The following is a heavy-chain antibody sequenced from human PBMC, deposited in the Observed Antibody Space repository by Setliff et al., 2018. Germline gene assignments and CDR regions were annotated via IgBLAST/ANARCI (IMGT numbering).Heavy chain of an antibody. CDR1: GGFISNGSYY. D-gene: IGHD1-1*01. J-gene: IGHJ6*03. CDR2: IYVGGSA. V-gene: IGHV4-61*02. CDR3: ARANKKLDYYYYYYMDV. Sequence: ASETLSLTCTVSGGFISNGSYYWTWIRQPAGEGLEWIGRIYVGGSANYNPSLKSRVTISVDTSKNQFSLKLSSVTAADTAVYYCARANKKLDYYYYYYMDVWGKGTTVTVSS.